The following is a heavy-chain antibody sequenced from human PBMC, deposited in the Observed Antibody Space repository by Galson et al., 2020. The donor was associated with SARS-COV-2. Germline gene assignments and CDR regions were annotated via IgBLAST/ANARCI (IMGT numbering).Heavy chain of an antibody. Sequence: GGSLRLSCAASGFTLSRHCMAWVRLAPGKGLEWLANINEDGSEMNYVDSVKGRFTISRDNARNSVYLQMSSLRAEDTAFYYCARGFRIDYWGQGILVTVSA. J-gene: IGHJ4*02. CDR3: ARGFRIDY. CDR1: GFTLSRHC. CDR2: INEDGSEM. V-gene: IGHV3-7*01.